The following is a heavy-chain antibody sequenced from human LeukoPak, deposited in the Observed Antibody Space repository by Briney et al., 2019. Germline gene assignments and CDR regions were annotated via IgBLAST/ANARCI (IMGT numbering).Heavy chain of an antibody. V-gene: IGHV4-4*02. CDR2: IYHSGSS. J-gene: IGHJ6*03. Sequence: SETLSLTCAVSGGSISTGSWWSWVRQSPDKGLEWIGEIYHSGSSNYNPSLKSRVTMSIDNSKHHFSLSLTSVTAADTAVYYCAREGSRRLYMDVWGRGTTVTVSS. D-gene: IGHD6-25*01. CDR3: AREGSRRLYMDV. CDR1: GGSISTGSW.